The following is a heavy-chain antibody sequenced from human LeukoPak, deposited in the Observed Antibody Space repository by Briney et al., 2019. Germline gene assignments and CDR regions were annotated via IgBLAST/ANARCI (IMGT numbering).Heavy chain of an antibody. J-gene: IGHJ4*02. D-gene: IGHD1-14*01. CDR3: ATGRLNTNRNIFRFDH. V-gene: IGHV3-7*03. CDR1: GLTFSTYW. Sequence: GGSLRLSCAASGLTFSTYWMMWVRQTPGKGLEWVANIDHNGSEKNYVDSVRGRFTISRDNADNLLYLQMNSLRVEDTAVYYCATGRLNTNRNIFRFDHWGQGALVTDSS. CDR2: IDHNGSEK.